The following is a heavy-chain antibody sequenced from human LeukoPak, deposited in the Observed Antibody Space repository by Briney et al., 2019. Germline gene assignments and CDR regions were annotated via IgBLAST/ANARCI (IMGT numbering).Heavy chain of an antibody. CDR2: IYPRDSDT. CDR1: GYSFTTYW. Sequence: GESLKISCKGSGYSFTTYWIGWVRQMPGKGLEWMGIIYPRDSDTRYSPSFQGQVAISADKSISTAYLQWSSLKASDAAIYYCARSQSIVSSTRYFDYWGQGTLVTVSS. D-gene: IGHD5/OR15-5a*01. V-gene: IGHV5-51*01. CDR3: ARSQSIVSSTRYFDY. J-gene: IGHJ4*02.